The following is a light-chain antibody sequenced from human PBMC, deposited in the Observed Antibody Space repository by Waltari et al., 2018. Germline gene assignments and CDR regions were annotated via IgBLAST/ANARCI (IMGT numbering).Light chain of an antibody. CDR2: AAY. CDR3: LQDYNYPRA. Sequence: AIEVTRSPSSLSASVGDRVTVTCRASEDIRNHLGWYQQKPGKAPKLLIYAAYTLQSGVPSRFSGSGFGTEFTLTISSLQPEDFATYYCLQDYNYPRAFGQGTKVEMK. CDR1: EDIRNH. V-gene: IGKV1-6*01. J-gene: IGKJ1*01.